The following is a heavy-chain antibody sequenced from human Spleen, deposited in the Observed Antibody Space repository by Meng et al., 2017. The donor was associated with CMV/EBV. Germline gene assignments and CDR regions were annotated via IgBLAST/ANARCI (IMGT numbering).Heavy chain of an antibody. CDR3: ARVVRWLSQYYYYGMDV. CDR2: INWDGGST. D-gene: IGHD3-22*01. V-gene: IGHV3-20*04. Sequence: GESLKISCAASGFTFDDYGMSWVRQAPGKGLEWVSGINWDGGSTGYADSVKGRFTISRDNAKNCLNLQRNSLRAEDTALYYCARVVRWLSQYYYYGMDVWGQGTTVTVSS. CDR1: GFTFDDYG. J-gene: IGHJ6*02.